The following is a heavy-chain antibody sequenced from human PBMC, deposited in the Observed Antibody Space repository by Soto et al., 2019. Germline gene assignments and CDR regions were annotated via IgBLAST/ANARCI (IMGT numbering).Heavy chain of an antibody. V-gene: IGHV1-8*01. CDR1: GYTFTSYD. J-gene: IGHJ4*02. Sequence: QVQLVQSGAEVKKPGASVKVSCKASGYTFTSYDIKWVRQATGQGLEWMGWMNPSTGSTGFAQKFQGRVTMISNTSIITAYLELSSLTSEDTAVYYCARGRLVAGTVDYWGQGTLVTVSS. D-gene: IGHD1-7*01. CDR2: MNPSTGST. CDR3: ARGRLVAGTVDY.